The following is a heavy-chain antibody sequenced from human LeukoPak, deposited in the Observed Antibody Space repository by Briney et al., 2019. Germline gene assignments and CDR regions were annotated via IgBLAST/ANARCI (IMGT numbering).Heavy chain of an antibody. CDR2: INPSGGST. Sequence: ASVKVSCKASAYTFTSYYMHWVRQAPGQGLEWMGIINPSGGSTSYAQKFQGRVTMTRDMSTSTVYMELSSLRSEGTAVYYCAREGKQWLVHFDYWGQGTLVTVSS. D-gene: IGHD6-19*01. V-gene: IGHV1-46*01. CDR3: AREGKQWLVHFDY. J-gene: IGHJ4*02. CDR1: AYTFTSYY.